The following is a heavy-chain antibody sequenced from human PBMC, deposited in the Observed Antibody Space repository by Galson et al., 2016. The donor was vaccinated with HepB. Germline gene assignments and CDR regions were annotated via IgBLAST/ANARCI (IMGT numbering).Heavy chain of an antibody. V-gene: IGHV4-4*01. CDR2: VFQSGDT. D-gene: IGHD3-10*01. J-gene: IGHJ2*01. CDR3: ASDRVWYFDL. CDR1: GGSINSPTW. Sequence: TLSLTCAVSGGSINSPTWWSWVRQPPGKGLEWIGEVFQSGDTNYNPSLKSRVTISVDTSKNQFSLKLSSVTAADTAVYFCASDRVWYFDLWGRGTLVTVSS.